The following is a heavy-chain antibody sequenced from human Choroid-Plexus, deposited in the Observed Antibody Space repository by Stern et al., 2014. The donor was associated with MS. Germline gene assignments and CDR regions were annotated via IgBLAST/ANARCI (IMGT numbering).Heavy chain of an antibody. CDR2: GSDDGSNK. CDR1: GFTFAGCA. Sequence: VQLVESGGGVVHPGRPLRLSCVAAGFTFAGCAMHWVRQAPGKGLVWAAGGSDDGSNKYYADSVKGRFTISRDNSQNTLYMQMSSLRPEDTAVYYCAKDRHYLTYFFDHWGQGSLVTVSS. D-gene: IGHD2/OR15-2a*01. CDR3: AKDRHYLTYFFDH. V-gene: IGHV3-30*18. J-gene: IGHJ5*02.